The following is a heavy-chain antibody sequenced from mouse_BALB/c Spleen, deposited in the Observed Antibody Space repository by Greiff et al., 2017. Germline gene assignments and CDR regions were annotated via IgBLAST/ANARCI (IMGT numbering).Heavy chain of an antibody. J-gene: IGHJ1*01. D-gene: IGHD2-4*01. CDR3: ARWGMITKYFDV. CDR2: INPYNDGT. CDR1: GYTFTSYV. Sequence: EVHLVESGPELVKPGASVKMSCKASGYTFTSYVMHWVKQKPGQGLEWIGYINPYNDGTKYNEKFKGKATLTSDKSSSTAYMELSSLTSEDSAVYYCARWGMITKYFDVWGAGTTVTVSS. V-gene: IGHV1-14*01.